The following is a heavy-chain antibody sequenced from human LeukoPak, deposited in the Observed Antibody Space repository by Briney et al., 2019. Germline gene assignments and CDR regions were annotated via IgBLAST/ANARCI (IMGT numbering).Heavy chain of an antibody. J-gene: IGHJ4*02. CDR1: GFTLSSYW. CDR3: ASGDGYLQPY. CDR2: IHYDGKI. Sequence: GGSLRLSCAASGFTLSSYWMIWVRQAPGKGLEWVSIIHYDGKIRYAGSVGGRFTIYRDDSENTLFLQMNSLRVDDTAVYFCASGDGYLQPYWGQGTLVTVSS. D-gene: IGHD2-21*01. V-gene: IGHV3-53*01.